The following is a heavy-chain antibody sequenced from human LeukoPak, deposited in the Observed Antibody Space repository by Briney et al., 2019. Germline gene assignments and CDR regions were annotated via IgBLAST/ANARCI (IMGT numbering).Heavy chain of an antibody. J-gene: IGHJ6*02. D-gene: IGHD6-6*01. CDR3: ARAESQLTPAGHYYYAMDV. Sequence: PSETLSLTCTVSGGSISSDYWSWIRQPPGKGLEWIGHIYYSGSTNSHPTPKSRVTISVATSKNQFSLKLSSVTAADPAVSYCARAESQLTPAGHYYYAMDVWGHGTTVTVSS. V-gene: IGHV4-59*01. CDR1: GGSISSDY. CDR2: IYYSGST.